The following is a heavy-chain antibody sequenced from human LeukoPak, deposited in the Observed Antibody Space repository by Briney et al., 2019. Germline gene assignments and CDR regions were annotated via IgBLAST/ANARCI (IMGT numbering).Heavy chain of an antibody. CDR2: INHSGST. CDR3: GRGLGDYGDYAYDY. J-gene: IGHJ4*02. Sequence: KPSETLSLTCAVYGGSFSGYYWSWIRQPPGKGLEWIGEINHSGSTNYNPSLKSRVTISVDTSKNQFSLKLSSVTAADTAVYYCGRGLGDYGDYAYDYWGQGTLVTVSS. CDR1: GGSFSGYY. D-gene: IGHD4-17*01. V-gene: IGHV4-34*01.